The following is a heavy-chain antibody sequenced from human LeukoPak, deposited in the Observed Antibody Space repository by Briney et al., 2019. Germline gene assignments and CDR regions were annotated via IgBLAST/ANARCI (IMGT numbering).Heavy chain of an antibody. CDR1: GGSISSYY. Sequence: SETLSLTCTVSGGSISSYYWSWIREPPGKGLEWIGYIYYSGSTNYNPSLKSRVTISVDTSKNQFSLKLSSVTAADTAVYYCARGGPNWFDPWGQGTLVTVSS. CDR3: ARGGPNWFDP. J-gene: IGHJ5*02. V-gene: IGHV4-59*01. CDR2: IYYSGST.